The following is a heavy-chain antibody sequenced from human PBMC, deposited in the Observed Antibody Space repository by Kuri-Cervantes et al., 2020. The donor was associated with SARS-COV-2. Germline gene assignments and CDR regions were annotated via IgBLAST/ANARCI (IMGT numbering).Heavy chain of an antibody. J-gene: IGHJ4*02. CDR3: ARDYDSSGHMLDY. CDR2: IPYDGSNK. D-gene: IGHD3-22*01. V-gene: IGHV3-30*04. Sequence: GGSLRLSCAASGFTFSSYAMHWVRQAPGKGLEWVTVIPYDGSNKYYADSVKGRFTISRDNSKNTLYLQMNSLRAEDTAVYYCARDYDSSGHMLDYWGQGTLVTVSS. CDR1: GFTFSSYA.